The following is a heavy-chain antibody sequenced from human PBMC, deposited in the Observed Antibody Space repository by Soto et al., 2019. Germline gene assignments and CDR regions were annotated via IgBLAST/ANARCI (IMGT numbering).Heavy chain of an antibody. D-gene: IGHD3-22*01. CDR3: ARGRTYYDRSGYYYDFDY. CDR2: IIPIFGTA. CDR1: GGTFSSYA. J-gene: IGHJ4*02. Sequence: QVQLVQSGAEVKKPGSSVKVSCKASGGTFSSYAISWVRQAPGQGLEWMGGIIPIFGTANYAQKFQGRVKITADESTSTAYMELSSLRSEDTGVYYCARGRTYYDRSGYYYDFDYWGQGTLVTVSS. V-gene: IGHV1-69*01.